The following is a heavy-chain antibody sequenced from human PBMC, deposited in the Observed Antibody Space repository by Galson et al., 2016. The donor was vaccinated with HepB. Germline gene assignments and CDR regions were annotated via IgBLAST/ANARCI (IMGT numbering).Heavy chain of an antibody. CDR3: TRGGADGKAFDL. Sequence: SLRLSCAASGFTFDDYAMTWFRQAPGQGLEWVGRIRSKPYGGTTEYAAFVKGTFSISRDDSKSIAYLQMNSLKTEDTAVYYCTRGGADGKAFDLWGQGTMVSVSS. J-gene: IGHJ3*01. V-gene: IGHV3-49*03. CDR1: GFTFDDYA. D-gene: IGHD4-23*01. CDR2: IRSKPYGGTT.